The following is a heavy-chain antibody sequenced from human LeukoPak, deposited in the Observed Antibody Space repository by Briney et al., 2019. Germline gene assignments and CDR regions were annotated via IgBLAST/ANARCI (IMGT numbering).Heavy chain of an antibody. D-gene: IGHD3-22*01. V-gene: IGHV3-23*01. CDR3: ARARPWDSSRSYYFGMDV. CDR1: GFTFSSYA. CDR2: IPGSGGAT. J-gene: IGHJ6*02. Sequence: GGSLRLSCGASGFTFSSYAIRWVRQAPGRGLEWVSSIPGSGGATYYADSVRGRFSISRDSSKNTVYLQMNSLRDGDTAVYYCARARPWDSSRSYYFGMDVWGQGTTVTVSS.